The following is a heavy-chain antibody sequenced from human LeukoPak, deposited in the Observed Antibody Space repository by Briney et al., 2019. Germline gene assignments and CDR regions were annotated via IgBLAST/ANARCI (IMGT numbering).Heavy chain of an antibody. CDR1: GFSFNTYS. J-gene: IGHJ5*02. CDR3: ARGATDTTRWFDP. CDR2: ISRTSEST. D-gene: IGHD1-7*01. V-gene: IGHV3-21*01. Sequence: PGGSLRLSCAASGFSFNTYSMTWVRQAPGKGLEWVSTISRTSESTFYADSVKGRFTISRDNAKNSLYLQMNSLRADDTATYYCARGATDTTRWFDPWGQGTLVTVSS.